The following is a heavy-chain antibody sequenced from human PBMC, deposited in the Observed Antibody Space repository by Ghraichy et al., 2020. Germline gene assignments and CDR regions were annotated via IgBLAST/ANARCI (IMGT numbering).Heavy chain of an antibody. CDR1: GGSISSYY. J-gene: IGHJ3*02. CDR3: AKPGGGPQGAFDI. CDR2: IYYSGST. V-gene: IGHV4-59*01. D-gene: IGHD6-25*01. Sequence: SETLSLTCTVSGGSISSYYWSWIRQPPGKGLEWIGYIYYSGSTNYNPSLKSRVTISVDTSKNQFSLKLSSVTAADTAVYYCAKPGGGPQGAFDIWGQGTMVTVSS.